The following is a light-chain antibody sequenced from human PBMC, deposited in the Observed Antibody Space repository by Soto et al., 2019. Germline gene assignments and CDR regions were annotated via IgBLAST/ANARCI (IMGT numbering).Light chain of an antibody. J-gene: IGKJ5*01. Sequence: EVVLTQSPVTLSLAPGERATLSCRASQSVSGYLAWYQQKPGQAPRLLTYDVSNRATGIPVRFSGSGSGTDFTLTISSLEPEDFAIYYCQQRNYWQVTFGQGTRLEIK. CDR2: DVS. V-gene: IGKV3-11*01. CDR3: QQRNYWQVT. CDR1: QSVSGY.